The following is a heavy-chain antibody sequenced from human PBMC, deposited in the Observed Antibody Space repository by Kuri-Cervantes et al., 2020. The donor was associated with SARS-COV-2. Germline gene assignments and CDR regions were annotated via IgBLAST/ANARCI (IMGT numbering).Heavy chain of an antibody. CDR3: AKLGGGILAPDI. J-gene: IGHJ3*02. CDR2: ISGSGGST. Sequence: GESLKISCAASGFTFSSYAMSWVRQAPGKGLEWVSAISGSGGSTYYADSVKGRFTISRDNSKNTLYLQMNSLRAEDTAVYYCAKLGGGILAPDIWGQGTRGTGSS. D-gene: IGHD2-15*01. V-gene: IGHV3-23*01. CDR1: GFTFSSYA.